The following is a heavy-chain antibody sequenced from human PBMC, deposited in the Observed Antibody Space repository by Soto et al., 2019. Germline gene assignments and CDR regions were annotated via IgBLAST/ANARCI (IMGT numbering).Heavy chain of an antibody. Sequence: QGQLVQSGAEVKKPGASVKVSCKASGYAFTRYGISWVRQAPGQGLEWMGWISGYNGDTKYAQKFQSRVTMTIDTSTTTTYTELRSLTSAATAVYYCAKNGQPPYYYNGMDVWGQGTTVT. D-gene: IGHD2-8*01. CDR2: ISGYNGDT. CDR3: AKNGQPPYYYNGMDV. CDR1: GYAFTRYG. J-gene: IGHJ6*02. V-gene: IGHV1-18*01.